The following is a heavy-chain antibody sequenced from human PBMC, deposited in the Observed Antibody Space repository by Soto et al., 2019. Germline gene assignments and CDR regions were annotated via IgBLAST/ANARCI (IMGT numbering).Heavy chain of an antibody. CDR1: GFTFSKHA. CDR3: ARMASFYCSGGSCYPTYGMDV. Sequence: QVQLVESGGGVVQPGRSLRLSCAASGFTFSKHAMHWVRQAPGKGLEWVAVISSDGSNKYYADSVKGRFTISRDNSKNTLYLQMNSLRAKDTAVCYCARMASFYCSGGSCYPTYGMDVWGQGTTVTVSS. V-gene: IGHV3-30-3*01. CDR2: ISSDGSNK. D-gene: IGHD2-15*01. J-gene: IGHJ6*02.